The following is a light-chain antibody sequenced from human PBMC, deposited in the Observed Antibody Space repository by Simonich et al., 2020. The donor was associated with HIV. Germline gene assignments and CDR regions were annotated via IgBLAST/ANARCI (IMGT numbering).Light chain of an antibody. CDR1: QSVSSF. Sequence: EIVFTQSPGTLSLSPGERATLSRRASQSVSSFLAWYQQKPGQAPRLLIYGASTRATGIPARFSGSGSGTEFTLTISSMQSEDFAVYYCQQYNNWPPYTFGQGTKLEIK. V-gene: IGKV3-15*01. J-gene: IGKJ2*01. CDR3: QQYNNWPPYT. CDR2: GAS.